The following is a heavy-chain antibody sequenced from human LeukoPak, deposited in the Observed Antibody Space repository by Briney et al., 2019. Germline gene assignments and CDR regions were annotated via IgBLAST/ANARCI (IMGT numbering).Heavy chain of an antibody. V-gene: IGHV3-9*01. CDR2: ISWNSGSI. D-gene: IGHD6-19*01. CDR1: GFTFDDYA. CDR3: AKDQGLMAVAGPDAFDI. Sequence: PGGSLRLSCAASGFTFDDYAMHWVRQAPGKGLEWVSGISWNSGSIGYADSVKGRFTISRDNAKNSLYLQMNSLRAEDTALYYCAKDQGLMAVAGPDAFDIWGQGTMVTVSS. J-gene: IGHJ3*02.